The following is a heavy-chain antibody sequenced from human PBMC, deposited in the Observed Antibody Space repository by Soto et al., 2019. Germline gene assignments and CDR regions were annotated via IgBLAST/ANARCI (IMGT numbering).Heavy chain of an antibody. Sequence: SGPTLVNPTQTLTLTCTFSGFSLSTSGVGVGWIRQPPGKALEWLALIYWNDDKRYSPSLKSRLTITKDTSKNQVVLTTTNMDPVDTATYYCAHSTRDGYNRHWFDPWGQGTLVTVSS. J-gene: IGHJ5*02. V-gene: IGHV2-5*01. D-gene: IGHD5-12*01. CDR3: AHSTRDGYNRHWFDP. CDR1: GFSLSTSGVG. CDR2: IYWNDDK.